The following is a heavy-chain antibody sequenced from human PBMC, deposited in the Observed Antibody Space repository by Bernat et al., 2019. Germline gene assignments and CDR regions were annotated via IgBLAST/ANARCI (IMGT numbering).Heavy chain of an antibody. Sequence: EVQLVESGGGLVQPGGSLRLSCAASGFPFSKYWMHLVRQAPGKGLVWVSGVDTYGSTTTYADSVKGRFTISRDNAKNTLYLQVNSLRAEDTAVYYCASLCSHSNGCYDYWGQGILVTVSS. CDR3: ASLCSHSNGCYDY. CDR2: VDTYGSTT. D-gene: IGHD4/OR15-4a*01. V-gene: IGHV3-74*03. CDR1: GFPFSKYW. J-gene: IGHJ4*02.